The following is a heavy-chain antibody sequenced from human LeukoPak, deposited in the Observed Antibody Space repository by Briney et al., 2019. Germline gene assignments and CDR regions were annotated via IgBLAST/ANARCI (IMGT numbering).Heavy chain of an antibody. Sequence: SETLSLTCAVYGGSFSGYYWSWIRQPPGKGLEWIGEINHSGSTNYNPSLKSRVTISVDTSKNRFSLKLSSVTAADTAVYYCARGRGYSGYERDFWGQGTLVTVSS. J-gene: IGHJ4*02. D-gene: IGHD5-12*01. V-gene: IGHV4-34*01. CDR2: INHSGST. CDR1: GGSFSGYY. CDR3: ARGRGYSGYERDF.